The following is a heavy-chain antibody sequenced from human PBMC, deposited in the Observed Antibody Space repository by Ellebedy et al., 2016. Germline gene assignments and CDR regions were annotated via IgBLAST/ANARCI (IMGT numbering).Heavy chain of an antibody. D-gene: IGHD3-22*01. CDR1: GGSISSSNW. CDR2: IYHSGST. V-gene: IGHV4-4*02. CDR3: ARGKGVVTEYYYDSSGYYYFDY. J-gene: IGHJ4*02. Sequence: SETLSLTCAVSGGSISSSNWWRWVRQPPGKGLEWIGEIYHSGSTNYNPSLKSRVTISVDTSKNQFSLKLSSVTAADTAVYYCARGKGVVTEYYYDSSGYYYFDYWGQGTLVTVSS.